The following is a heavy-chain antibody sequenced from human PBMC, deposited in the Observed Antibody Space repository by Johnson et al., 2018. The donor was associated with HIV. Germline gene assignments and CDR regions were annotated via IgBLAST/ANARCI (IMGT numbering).Heavy chain of an antibody. CDR3: ARDAYGSGSYFPTSTDAFDL. CDR1: GFTFSNYA. D-gene: IGHD3-10*01. Sequence: VQLVESGGGLVQPGGSLRLSCAASGFTFSNYAMHWVRQAPGKGLEFVAAIDSNGGGTYYADSVPGRFTLSRDNSKHTLYLQMNSLRAEDTAVYYCARDAYGSGSYFPTSTDAFDLWGQGTMVIVSS. CDR2: IDSNGGGT. V-gene: IGHV3-64*04. J-gene: IGHJ3*01.